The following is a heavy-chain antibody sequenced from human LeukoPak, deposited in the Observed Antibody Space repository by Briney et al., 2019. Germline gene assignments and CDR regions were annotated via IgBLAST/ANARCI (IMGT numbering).Heavy chain of an antibody. D-gene: IGHD6-19*01. V-gene: IGHV3-66*01. CDR2: IYTGETT. Sequence: PGGSLRLSCAASGFTVSSKYMSWVRQAPGKGLEWVSVIYTGETTYYADSVKGRFTISRDNSKNTLYLPMDGLRVEDTAVYYCAKVGAVAAVENWGQGTLVTVSS. J-gene: IGHJ4*02. CDR3: AKVGAVAAVEN. CDR1: GFTVSSKY.